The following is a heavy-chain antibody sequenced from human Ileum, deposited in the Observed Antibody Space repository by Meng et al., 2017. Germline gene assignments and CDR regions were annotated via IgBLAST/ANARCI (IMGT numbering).Heavy chain of an antibody. J-gene: IGHJ5*02. V-gene: IGHV3-7*01. Sequence: GESLKISCADSGFTFSTYWMAWVRQTPGKGLLEWVANINRDGSDKYYVDSVKGRFTISRDNAKNSLYLQMNSLRAEDTAVYYCASVFIGAAGFTNYFDPWGQGTRVTVSS. CDR1: GFTFSTYW. CDR2: INRDGSDK. CDR3: ASVFIGAAGFTNYFDP. D-gene: IGHD6-25*01.